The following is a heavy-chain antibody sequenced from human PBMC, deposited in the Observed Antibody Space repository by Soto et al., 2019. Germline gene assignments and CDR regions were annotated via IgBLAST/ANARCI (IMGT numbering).Heavy chain of an antibody. J-gene: IGHJ5*02. D-gene: IGHD6-13*01. CDR2: INTNTGNP. CDR1: GYTFTSYA. Sequence: GASVKVSCKASGYTFTSYAMNWVRQAPGQGLEWMGWINTNTGNPTYAQGFTGRFVFSLDTSVSTAYLQICSLKAEDTAVYYCARGRAAGKNNWFAPWGQGTLVTVSS. CDR3: ARGRAAGKNNWFAP. V-gene: IGHV7-4-1*01.